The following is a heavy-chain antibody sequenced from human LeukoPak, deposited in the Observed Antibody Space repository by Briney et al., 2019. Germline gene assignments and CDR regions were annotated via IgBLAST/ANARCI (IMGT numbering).Heavy chain of an antibody. J-gene: IGHJ4*02. Sequence: SETLSLTCTVSGGPISSYYWSWIRQPPGKGLEWIGYIDYSGSTNYNPSLKSRLTMSVDTSKNQFSLRLRSVTAADTAVYYCARGVGRGSLLYYYFDDWGQGTLVTVSS. CDR3: ARGVGRGSLLYYYFDD. D-gene: IGHD2-2*02. V-gene: IGHV4-59*01. CDR2: IDYSGST. CDR1: GGPISSYY.